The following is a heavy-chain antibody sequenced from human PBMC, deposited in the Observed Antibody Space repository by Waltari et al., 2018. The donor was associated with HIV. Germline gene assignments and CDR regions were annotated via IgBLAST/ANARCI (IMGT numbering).Heavy chain of an antibody. CDR3: ARHRSPSYSVMVVVKGSYDY. D-gene: IGHD2-15*01. CDR1: GTTFSNKK. Sequence: VQRVQPGAEVKKPGASGRVSWKADGTTFSNKKINWMRQAPGQGLDWMGIINPGGGSASYEEKFEGRVTMTRDTSANTLYMELRSLTSEDTAVYYCARHRSPSYSVMVVVKGSYDYWGQGTLVTVSS. V-gene: IGHV1-46*01. J-gene: IGHJ4*02. CDR2: INPGGGSA.